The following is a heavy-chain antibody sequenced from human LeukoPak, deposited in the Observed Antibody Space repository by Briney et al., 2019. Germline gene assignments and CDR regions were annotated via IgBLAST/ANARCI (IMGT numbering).Heavy chain of an antibody. CDR2: ISGGGTGS. J-gene: IGHJ4*02. Sequence: GGSLRLSCAASGFTFSSYAMSWVRQAPGKGLKWVSSISGGGTGSYYADSVKGRFTISRDNSKNTLYLQMNSLRAEDTAVYYCARSGSLYASFDYWGQGTLVTVSS. CDR3: ARSGSLYASFDY. CDR1: GFTFSSYA. D-gene: IGHD3-16*02. V-gene: IGHV3-23*01.